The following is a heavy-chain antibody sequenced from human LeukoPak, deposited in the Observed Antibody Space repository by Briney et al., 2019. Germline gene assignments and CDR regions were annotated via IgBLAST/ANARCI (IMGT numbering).Heavy chain of an antibody. CDR3: ASQRPYMGPVFDY. Sequence: PVGSLGLSCAASGFTFSSYAMSWVRQAPGKGLEWVSAISGSGGSTYYADSVKGRFTISRDNSKNTLYLQMNSLRAEDTAVYYCASQRPYMGPVFDYWGQGTLVTVSS. D-gene: IGHD1-26*01. CDR1: GFTFSSYA. V-gene: IGHV3-23*01. J-gene: IGHJ4*02. CDR2: ISGSGGST.